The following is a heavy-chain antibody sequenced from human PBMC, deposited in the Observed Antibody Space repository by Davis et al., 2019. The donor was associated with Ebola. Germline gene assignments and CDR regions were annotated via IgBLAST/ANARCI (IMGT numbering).Heavy chain of an antibody. D-gene: IGHD2-15*01. CDR1: GFNFRSYG. V-gene: IGHV3-33*06. Sequence: GGSLRLSCAASGFNFRSYGMHWVRQAPDKGLEWVAVIWYDGSNKYYADSVKGRFTISRDNSKNTLYLQMNSLRAEDTAVYYCAKWGARYCSGGSCYSGGMDVWGQGTTVTVSS. J-gene: IGHJ6*02. CDR3: AKWGARYCSGGSCYSGGMDV. CDR2: IWYDGSNK.